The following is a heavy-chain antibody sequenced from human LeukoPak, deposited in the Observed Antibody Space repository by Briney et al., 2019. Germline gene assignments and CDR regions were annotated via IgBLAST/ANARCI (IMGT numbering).Heavy chain of an antibody. CDR3: ARDRVGAPDY. CDR2: ITGSSSTI. Sequence: GGSLRLSCAASGFTFSSYSMNWVRQAPGEGLEWVSYITGSSSTIYYADSVKGRFTISGDNAKNSLYLQMNSLRAEDTAVYYCARDRVGAPDYWGQGTLVTVSS. D-gene: IGHD1-26*01. J-gene: IGHJ4*02. CDR1: GFTFSSYS. V-gene: IGHV3-48*01.